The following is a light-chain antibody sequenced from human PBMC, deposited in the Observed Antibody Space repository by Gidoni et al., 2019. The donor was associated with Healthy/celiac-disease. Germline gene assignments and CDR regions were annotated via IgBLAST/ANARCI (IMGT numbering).Light chain of an antibody. J-gene: IGKJ1*01. V-gene: IGKV1-39*01. CDR2: AAS. CDR1: QSISSY. CDR3: QQSYSTPQT. Sequence: DIQMPPSPSSLSASVGDRVTITCRASQSISSYLTWYQQKPGKAPKLLIYAASSLQSGVPSRFSGSGSGTDFTLTISSLQPEDFATYYCQQSYSTPQTFXXXTKVEIK.